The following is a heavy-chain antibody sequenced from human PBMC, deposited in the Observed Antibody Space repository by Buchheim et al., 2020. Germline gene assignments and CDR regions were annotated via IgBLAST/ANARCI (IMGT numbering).Heavy chain of an antibody. D-gene: IGHD3-10*01. CDR3: AKDVSPYDGSGSQYTNDGMDV. J-gene: IGHJ6*02. V-gene: IGHV3-30*18. CDR2: ISYDGSNK. CDR1: GFTFSSYG. Sequence: QVQLVESGGGVVQPGRSLRLSCAASGFTFSSYGMHWVRQAPGKGLEWVAVISYDGSNKYYADSVKGRFTISRDNSKNTLYLQMNSLRAEDTAVYYCAKDVSPYDGSGSQYTNDGMDVWGQGTT.